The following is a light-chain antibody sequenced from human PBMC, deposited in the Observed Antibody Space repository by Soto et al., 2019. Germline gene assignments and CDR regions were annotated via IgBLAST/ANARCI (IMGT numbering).Light chain of an antibody. CDR1: QSVHSD. V-gene: IGKV3-15*01. CDR3: QQYTSWPPLT. J-gene: IGKJ4*01. CDR2: DAS. Sequence: EMVMTQSPATLSVSPGEGATLSCRASQSVHSDLAWYQQKPGQAPRLLIYDASTRATGIPARFSGSGFGTEFTLIISSLQSEDFAVYYCQQYTSWPPLTFGGGTKVEI.